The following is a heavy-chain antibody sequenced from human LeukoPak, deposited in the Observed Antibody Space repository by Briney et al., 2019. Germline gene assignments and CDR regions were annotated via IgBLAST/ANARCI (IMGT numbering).Heavy chain of an antibody. Sequence: GGSLRLSCAASGFTFSSYWMSWVRQAPGKGLEWVANIKHDGSDKNYVDSVKGRFAISRDNAKNSLYLQMNSLRAEDTAVYYCAGDGGYRRSDYWGQGTLVTVSS. CDR2: IKHDGSDK. V-gene: IGHV3-7*01. CDR1: GFTFSSYW. CDR3: AGDGGYRRSDY. J-gene: IGHJ4*02. D-gene: IGHD3-16*02.